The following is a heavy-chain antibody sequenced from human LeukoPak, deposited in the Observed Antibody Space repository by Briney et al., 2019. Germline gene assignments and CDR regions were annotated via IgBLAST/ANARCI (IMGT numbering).Heavy chain of an antibody. CDR2: IYTSGST. V-gene: IGHV4-61*02. D-gene: IGHD3-3*01. J-gene: IGHJ6*03. CDR3: ARGTDDFWSSGYYMDV. CDR1: GGSISSSSYY. Sequence: SETLSLTCTVSGGSISSSSYYWSWIRQPAGEGLEWIGRIYTSGSTNYNPSLKSRVTMSVDTSKNQFSLKLSSVTAADTAVYYCARGTDDFWSSGYYMDVWGKGTTVTVSS.